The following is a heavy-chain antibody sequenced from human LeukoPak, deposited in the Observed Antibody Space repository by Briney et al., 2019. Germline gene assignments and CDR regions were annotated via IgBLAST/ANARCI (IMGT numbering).Heavy chain of an antibody. V-gene: IGHV3-7*03. Sequence: GGSLRLSCAASGFTFRSYSMNWVRLAPGKGLEWVANIKEDGTETYYVDSVKGRFTISRDNAKNSLYLQMNSLRVEDTAVYYCAKEGRSLQTYWGQGTLVTVSS. CDR2: IKEDGTET. J-gene: IGHJ4*02. CDR3: AKEGRSLQTY. D-gene: IGHD5-24*01. CDR1: GFTFRSYS.